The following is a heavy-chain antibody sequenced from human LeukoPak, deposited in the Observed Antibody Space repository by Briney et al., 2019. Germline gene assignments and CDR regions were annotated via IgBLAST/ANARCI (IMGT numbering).Heavy chain of an antibody. V-gene: IGHV3-53*01. CDR1: GFIVSSNY. D-gene: IGHD3-22*01. J-gene: IGHJ4*02. Sequence: PGGSLRLSCTASGFIVSSNYMNWVRQAPGKGLEWVSVIYSGGSTYYADSVKGRFTISRDNSKNTLYLQMNSLKAEDAAVYYCAKVLDGTGYWNYYFDYWGQGTLVTVSS. CDR3: AKVLDGTGYWNYYFDY. CDR2: IYSGGST.